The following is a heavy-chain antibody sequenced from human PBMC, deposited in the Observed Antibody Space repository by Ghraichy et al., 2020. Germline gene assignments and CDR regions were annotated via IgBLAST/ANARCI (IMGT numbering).Heavy chain of an antibody. CDR3: ARGSNSCWSSD. D-gene: IGHD6-19*01. CDR1: GFTVSTNY. CDR2: IYSGGTT. V-gene: IGHV3-53*01. J-gene: IGHJ4*02. Sequence: GGSLRLSCTASGFTVSTNYMSWVRQAPGKGLEWVSVIYSGGTTHYTDYVKGRFTISRDNSKNTLYLQMHSLRVDDTAVFYCARGSNSCWSSDWGQGTLVTVSS.